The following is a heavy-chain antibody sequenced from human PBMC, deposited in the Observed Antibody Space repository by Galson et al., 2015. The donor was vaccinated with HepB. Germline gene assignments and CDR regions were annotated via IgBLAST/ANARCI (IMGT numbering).Heavy chain of an antibody. D-gene: IGHD1-26*01. CDR1: GSSFATYW. J-gene: IGHJ3*02. Sequence: QSGAEVKKPGESLKITCRGSGSSFATYWIGWVRQMPGKGLDWTGIIYPGDYDTRYSTSFQGQVTISADKSISTAYLQWSSLKASDTAMYYCARVCVGNDAFDIWGQGTMVTVSS. CDR2: IYPGDYDT. CDR3: ARVCVGNDAFDI. V-gene: IGHV5-51*01.